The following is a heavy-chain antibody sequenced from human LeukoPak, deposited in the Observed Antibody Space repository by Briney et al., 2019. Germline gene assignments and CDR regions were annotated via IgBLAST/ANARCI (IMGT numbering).Heavy chain of an antibody. CDR2: ISYDGSNK. V-gene: IGHV3-30*18. Sequence: PGRSLRLSCAASGFTFSSYGMHWVRQAPGKGLEWVAVISYDGSNKYYADSVKGRFTISRDNSKNTLYLQMNSLRAEDTAVYYCAKEEVYYYYGMDVWGQGTTVTVSS. CDR1: GFTFSSYG. J-gene: IGHJ6*02. CDR3: AKEEVYYYYGMDV.